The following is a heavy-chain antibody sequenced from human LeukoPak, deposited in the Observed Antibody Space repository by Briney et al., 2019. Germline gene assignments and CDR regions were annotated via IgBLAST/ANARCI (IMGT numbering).Heavy chain of an antibody. CDR2: IKQDGSEK. CDR3: ARGPSSANLLFFDY. Sequence: GGSLRLSCAASGFTFSSYWMSWVRQAPGKGLEWVANIKQDGSEKYYVDSVKGRFTISRDNAKNSLYLQMNSLRAEDTAVYSCARGPSSANLLFFDYWGQGTLVTVSS. D-gene: IGHD2-21*01. V-gene: IGHV3-7*01. CDR1: GFTFSSYW. J-gene: IGHJ4*02.